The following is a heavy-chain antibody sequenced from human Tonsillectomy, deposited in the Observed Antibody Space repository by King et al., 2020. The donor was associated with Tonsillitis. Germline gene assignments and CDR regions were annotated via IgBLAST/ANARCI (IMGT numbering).Heavy chain of an antibody. J-gene: IGHJ6*02. V-gene: IGHV3-9*01. CDR2: ISWNSGSI. CDR1: GFTFDDYA. D-gene: IGHD1-14*01. Sequence: VQLVESGGGLVQPGRSLRLSCAASGFTFDDYAMHWVRQAPGKGLEWVSGISWNSGSIGYADSVKGRFTISRDNAKNPLYLQMNSLRAEDTALTYCAKARGTGTYEFYYSYGMAVWGQGTTVTVSS. CDR3: AKARGTGTYEFYYSYGMAV.